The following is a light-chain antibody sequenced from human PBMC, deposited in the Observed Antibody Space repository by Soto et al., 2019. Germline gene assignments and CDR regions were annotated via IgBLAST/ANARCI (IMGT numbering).Light chain of an antibody. V-gene: IGKV2-28*01. CDR3: MQALQTPLT. CDR2: VAS. CDR1: QSLLHSNGYNY. J-gene: IGKJ4*01. Sequence: DIVMTQSPLSLPVTPGEPASISCRSSQSLLHSNGYNYLDWYLQKPGQSPQLLIYVASNRASGVTDSFSGSGSGTDFTLKISRVEAEDVGVYYYMQALQTPLTFGGGNKVEIK.